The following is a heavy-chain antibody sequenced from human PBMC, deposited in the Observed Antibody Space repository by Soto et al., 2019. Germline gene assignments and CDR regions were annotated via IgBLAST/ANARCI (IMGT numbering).Heavy chain of an antibody. Sequence: PSETLSLTCTVSGDSISTFYWSWIRQPPGKGLEWIGYIYYTGSTNYNPSLKSRVTMSVDTSKKQFSLKLTSVTAADTAVYYCARQRGNYLDYWGQGSLVTVSS. J-gene: IGHJ4*02. CDR3: ARQRGNYLDY. CDR1: GDSISTFY. CDR2: IYYTGST. D-gene: IGHD3-10*01. V-gene: IGHV4-59*01.